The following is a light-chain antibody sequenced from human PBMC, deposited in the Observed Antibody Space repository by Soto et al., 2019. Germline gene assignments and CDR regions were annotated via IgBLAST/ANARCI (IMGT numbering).Light chain of an antibody. CDR3: CSYAGTYTLYV. CDR1: YSDVGAYNY. CDR2: DVS. Sequence: QSALTQPRSVSGSPGQSVTISCTGTYSDVGAYNYVSWYEQHPGKAPKLIIYDVSKRPSGVPDRFSGSKSGNTASLTISGLQAEDEADYYCCSYAGTYTLYVFGTGTKLTVL. V-gene: IGLV2-11*01. J-gene: IGLJ1*01.